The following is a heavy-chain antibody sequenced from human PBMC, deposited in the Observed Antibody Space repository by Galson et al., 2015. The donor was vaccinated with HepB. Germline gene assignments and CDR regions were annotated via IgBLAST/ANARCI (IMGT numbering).Heavy chain of an antibody. CDR3: ARVTLLFADY. CDR2: IKQSGNEK. CDR1: GFTFSTYW. J-gene: IGHJ4*02. Sequence: SLRLSCAASGFTFSTYWMSWVRQAPGKGLEWVANIKQSGNEKLYVDSVKGRFTISRDNTKNSLYLQMNSLRAEDTAVYYCARVTLLFADYWGQGTLVTVSS. V-gene: IGHV3-7*03. D-gene: IGHD3-10*01.